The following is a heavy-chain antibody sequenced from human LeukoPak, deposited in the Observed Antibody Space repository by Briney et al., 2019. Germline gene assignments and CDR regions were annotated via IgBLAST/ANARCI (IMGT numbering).Heavy chain of an antibody. V-gene: IGHV1-2*02. Sequence: GASVRVSCKASGYTFTAYYMHWVRQAPGQGPEWMGWINPNSGVTNYAQEFQGRVIMTSDTSISTAYMEFSRLRSDDTAMYYCARDLGVTVRPFSLFYWGQGTLVTVSS. CDR1: GYTFTAYY. D-gene: IGHD6-6*01. J-gene: IGHJ4*02. CDR3: ARDLGVTVRPFSLFY. CDR2: INPNSGVT.